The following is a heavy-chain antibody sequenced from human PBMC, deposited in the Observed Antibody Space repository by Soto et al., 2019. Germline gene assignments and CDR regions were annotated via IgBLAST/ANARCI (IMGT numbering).Heavy chain of an antibody. D-gene: IGHD1-26*01. J-gene: IGHJ5*01. CDR1: GFRFRTRA. V-gene: IGHV3-23*01. CDR3: KTHAEGAPWAGGFDS. CDR2: IRPGGDST. Sequence: GGSLRLSCAASGFRFRTRAMSWVRQAPGKGLEWVASIRPGGDSTYYADSVKGRFAVSGDNSNVTLYLQMDSLRVEDTAIYYCKTHAEGAPWAGGFDSWGQGTLVTVSS.